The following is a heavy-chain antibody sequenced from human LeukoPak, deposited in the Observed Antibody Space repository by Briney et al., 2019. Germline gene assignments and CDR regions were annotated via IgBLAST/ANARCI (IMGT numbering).Heavy chain of an antibody. D-gene: IGHD2-15*01. Sequence: SQTLSLTCAISGDSVSSNSAAWNWIRQSPSRGLEWLGRTYYRSKWYNDYAVSVKSRITINPDTSKNQFSLKLSSVTAADTAVYYCARSVEGYCSGDNCYYYYYYMDVWGKGTTVTVSS. CDR1: GDSVSSNSAA. CDR2: TYYRSKWYN. J-gene: IGHJ6*03. CDR3: ARSVEGYCSGDNCYYYYYYMDV. V-gene: IGHV6-1*01.